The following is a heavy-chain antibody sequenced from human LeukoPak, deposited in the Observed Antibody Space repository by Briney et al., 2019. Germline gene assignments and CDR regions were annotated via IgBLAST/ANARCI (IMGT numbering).Heavy chain of an antibody. CDR2: ISWNSGSI. J-gene: IGHJ3*02. D-gene: IGHD1-26*01. V-gene: IGHV3-9*03. CDR1: GFNFDDYA. Sequence: GGSLRLSCAASGFNFDDYAMHWVRQAPGKGLEWVSGISWNSGSIGYADSVKGRFTISRDNAKNSLYLQMNSLRAEDMALYYCAKEGGSYSAGSDIWGQGTMVTVSS. CDR3: AKEGGSYSAGSDI.